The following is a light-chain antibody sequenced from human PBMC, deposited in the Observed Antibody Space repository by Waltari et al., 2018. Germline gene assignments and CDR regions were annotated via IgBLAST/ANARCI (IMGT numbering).Light chain of an antibody. CDR3: MQSLQNSVT. CDR1: QNLKHRNGYNY. CDR2: FAS. V-gene: IGKV2-28*01. J-gene: IGKJ5*01. Sequence: DILMTQSPVSLSVTPGEPASISCTSSQNLKHRNGYNYLDWYLQKPGLSPQLLIYFASYRASGVPDRFSGSGSVTDFTLRISRVEAEDVGVYYCMQSLQNSVTFGQGTRLEIK.